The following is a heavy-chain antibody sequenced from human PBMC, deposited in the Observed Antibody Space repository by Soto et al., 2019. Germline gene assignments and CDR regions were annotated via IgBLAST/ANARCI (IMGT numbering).Heavy chain of an antibody. CDR1: GFTVSSNY. V-gene: IGHV3-53*01. CDR3: ARDRAAARAFDY. Sequence: GGSLRLSCAASGFTVSSNYMSWVRQAPGKGLEWVSVIYSGGSTYYADSVKGRFTISRDNSKNTLYLQMSSLRAEDTAVYYCARDRAAARAFDYWGQGTLVTVS. J-gene: IGHJ4*02. D-gene: IGHD6-13*01. CDR2: IYSGGST.